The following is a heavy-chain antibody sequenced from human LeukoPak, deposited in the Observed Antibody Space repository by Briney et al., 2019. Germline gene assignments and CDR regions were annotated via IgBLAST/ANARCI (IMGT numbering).Heavy chain of an antibody. Sequence: ASVKVSCKASGYTFTSYYMHWVRQAPGPGLEWMGIINPSGGSTSYAQKFQGRVTMTRDTSTSTVYMELSSLRSEDTAVYYCARDEAEYGSGMLVAFDIWGQGTMVTVSS. V-gene: IGHV1-46*01. J-gene: IGHJ3*02. D-gene: IGHD3-10*01. CDR2: INPSGGST. CDR3: ARDEAEYGSGMLVAFDI. CDR1: GYTFTSYY.